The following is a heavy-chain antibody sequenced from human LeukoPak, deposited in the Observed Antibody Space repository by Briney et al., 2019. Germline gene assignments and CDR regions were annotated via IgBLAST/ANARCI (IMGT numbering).Heavy chain of an antibody. CDR3: ARRFGRRGCPDY. J-gene: IGHJ4*02. CDR2: IYHSGST. V-gene: IGHV4-38-2*02. Sequence: SETLSLTCTVSGYSISSGFYWGWIRQPPGKGLEWIGSIYHSGSTYYNPSLKSRVTISVDTSKNQFSLKLSSVTAADTAVYYCARRFGRRGCPDYWGQGTLVTVSS. D-gene: IGHD3-10*01. CDR1: GYSISSGFY.